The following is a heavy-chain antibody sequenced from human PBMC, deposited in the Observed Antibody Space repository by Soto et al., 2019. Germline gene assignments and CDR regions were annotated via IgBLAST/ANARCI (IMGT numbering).Heavy chain of an antibody. V-gene: IGHV1-2*04. CDR1: GYTFTGYY. CDR2: INPNSGGT. Sequence: ASVKVSCKASGYTFTGYYMHWVRQAPGQGLEWMGWINPNSGGTNYAQKFQGWVTMTRDTSISTAYMELSRLRSDDTAVYYCARVPGGYYDSSGKYYYYGMDVWGQGTTVTVSS. J-gene: IGHJ6*02. CDR3: ARVPGGYYDSSGKYYYYGMDV. D-gene: IGHD3-22*01.